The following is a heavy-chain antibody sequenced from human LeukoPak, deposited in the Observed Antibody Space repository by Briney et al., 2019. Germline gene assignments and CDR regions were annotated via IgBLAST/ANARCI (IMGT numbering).Heavy chain of an antibody. V-gene: IGHV5-51*01. CDR1: GYSFTSYW. CDR3: ARPSYYYDSSGYYVDAFDI. CDR2: IYPGDSDT. Sequence: GESLKISCKGSGYSFTSYWIGWVCQMPGKGLEWMGIIYPGDSDTRYSPSFQGQVTISADKSISTAYLQWSSLKASDTAMYYCARPSYYYDSSGYYVDAFDIWGQGTMVTVSS. D-gene: IGHD3-22*01. J-gene: IGHJ3*02.